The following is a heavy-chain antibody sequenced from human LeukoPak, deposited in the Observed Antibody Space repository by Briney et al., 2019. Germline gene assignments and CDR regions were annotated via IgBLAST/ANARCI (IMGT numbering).Heavy chain of an antibody. CDR2: ISPILGLR. CDR3: AREFEGYDDYSDSYYGMDV. CDR1: GSTFIRDI. Sequence: SVKVSCKTSGSTFIRDIISWVRQAPGQGLEWMGRISPILGLRNFAQKFQGRVTITADKSTSTAYMELSSLRSEDTAVYYCAREFEGYDDYSDSYYGMDVWGQGTTVTVSS. D-gene: IGHD4-17*01. V-gene: IGHV1-69*04. J-gene: IGHJ6*02.